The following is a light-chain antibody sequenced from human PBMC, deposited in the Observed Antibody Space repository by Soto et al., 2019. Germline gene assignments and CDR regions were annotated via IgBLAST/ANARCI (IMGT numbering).Light chain of an antibody. CDR1: SSDVGSYNL. V-gene: IGLV2-23*02. CDR2: EVS. Sequence: QSALTQPASVSGSPGQSITISCTGTSSDVGSYNLVSWYQQHPGKAPKLMIYEVSKRPSGVSNPFSGSKSGNTASLTISGLQAEDETDYYSCSYAGSSTPLYVFGTGTKLTVL. J-gene: IGLJ1*01. CDR3: CSYAGSSTPLYV.